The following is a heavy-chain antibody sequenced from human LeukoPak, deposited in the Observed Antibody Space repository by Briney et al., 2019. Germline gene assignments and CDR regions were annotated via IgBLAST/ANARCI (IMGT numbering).Heavy chain of an antibody. CDR3: ARDRCSSTSCYNDHLCRFDY. J-gene: IGHJ4*02. CDR2: ISSSGGTM. V-gene: IGHV3-11*04. D-gene: IGHD2-2*02. Sequence: GGSLRLSCAASGFTFSDYYMTWIRQAPGKGLEWLSYISSSGGTMSYADSVKGRFTISRDNAKNSLFLQMNSLRAGDTAMYYCARDRCSSTSCYNDHLCRFDYWGQGTLVTVSS. CDR1: GFTFSDYY.